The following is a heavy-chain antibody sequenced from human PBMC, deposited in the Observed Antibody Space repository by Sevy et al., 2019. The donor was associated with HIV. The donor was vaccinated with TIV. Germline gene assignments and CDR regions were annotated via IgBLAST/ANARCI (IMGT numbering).Heavy chain of an antibody. CDR2: INPGNGNT. J-gene: IGHJ5*02. Sequence: ATVKVSCKASGFTFTYYTVHWVRQAPGQGLEWMGWINPGNGNTRYSQKFQGRVTITTDTSATTTYMALSSLRPEDTAVYYCARCPGGTKHFNPWGQGTQVTVSS. D-gene: IGHD2-8*02. V-gene: IGHV1-3*01. CDR1: GFTFTYYT. CDR3: ARCPGGTKHFNP.